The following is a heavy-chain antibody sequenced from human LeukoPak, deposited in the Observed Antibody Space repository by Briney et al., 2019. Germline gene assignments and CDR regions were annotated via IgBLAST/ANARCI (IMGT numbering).Heavy chain of an antibody. J-gene: IGHJ4*02. Sequence: PSETLSLTCTVSGGSMSTYYWTWIRQPPGKGLEWIGFIYYTGSTNYNPSLKSRVTISVDTSKNQFSLKLSSVTAADTAVYYCAGMRITTPTVRTLDYWGQGTLVSVSS. D-gene: IGHD1-14*01. CDR1: GGSMSTYY. CDR2: IYYTGST. V-gene: IGHV4-59*01. CDR3: AGMRITTPTVRTLDY.